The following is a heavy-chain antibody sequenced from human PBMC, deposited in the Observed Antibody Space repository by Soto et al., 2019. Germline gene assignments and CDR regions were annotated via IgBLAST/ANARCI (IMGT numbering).Heavy chain of an antibody. CDR3: TLSTGGLRCFDWLFPYFHS. CDR1: GFSLSSSGAR. D-gene: IGHD3-9*01. J-gene: IGHJ4*02. CDR2: IYWDDDK. Sequence: QSTLTESGPTLLHPTQTLTLTCILSGFSLSSSGARVGWIRQPPGKALEWLALIYWDDDKSYSPSLKSRLTMANVYHENQWVFRITDIDPVATSAYYCTLSTGGLRCFDWLFPYFHSWGQGTQVTVCS. V-gene: IGHV2-5*02.